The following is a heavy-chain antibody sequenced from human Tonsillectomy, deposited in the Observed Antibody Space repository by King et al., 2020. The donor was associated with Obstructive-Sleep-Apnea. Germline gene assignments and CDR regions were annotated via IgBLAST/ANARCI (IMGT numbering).Heavy chain of an antibody. CDR3: AKEGLSIGYCSGGSCLAEYFQH. CDR2: ISGSGGST. Sequence: VQLVESGGGLVQPGGSLRLSCAASGFTFSSYAMNWVRQAPGKGLEWVSAISGSGGSTYYADSVKGRFTISRDNSKNTLYLQMNSLRAEDTAVYYCAKEGLSIGYCSGGSCLAEYFQHWGQGTLVTVSS. CDR1: GFTFSSYA. J-gene: IGHJ1*01. D-gene: IGHD2-15*01. V-gene: IGHV3-23*04.